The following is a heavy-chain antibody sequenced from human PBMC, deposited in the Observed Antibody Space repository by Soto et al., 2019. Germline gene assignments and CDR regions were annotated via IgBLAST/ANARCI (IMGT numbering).Heavy chain of an antibody. CDR3: ARNRIAAAGPLIDY. V-gene: IGHV4-59*08. CDR1: GGSISSYY. J-gene: IGHJ4*02. CDR2: IYYSGST. Sequence: SETLSLTCTVSGGSISSYYWSWIRQPPGKGLEWIGYIYYSGSTNYNPSLKSRVTISVDTSKNQFSLKLSSVTAADTAVYYCARNRIAAAGPLIDYWGQGTLVTVSS. D-gene: IGHD6-13*01.